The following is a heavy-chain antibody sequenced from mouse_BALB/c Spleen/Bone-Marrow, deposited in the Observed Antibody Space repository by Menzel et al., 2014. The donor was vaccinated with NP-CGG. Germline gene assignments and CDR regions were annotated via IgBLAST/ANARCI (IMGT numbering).Heavy chain of an antibody. Sequence: EVHLVESGAQLVQPGASVKSSCPASGFNIKDTYTHWAQQMPEQGLEWSGRSDPANGNNKYDPKCRRKATITADTSSNTAYLQLSSLTSEDTAVYYCAMLDLFAYRGQGPLVTVSA. V-gene: IGHV14-3*02. CDR1: GFNIKDTY. CDR3: AMLDLFAY. CDR2: SDPANGNN. J-gene: IGHJ3*01.